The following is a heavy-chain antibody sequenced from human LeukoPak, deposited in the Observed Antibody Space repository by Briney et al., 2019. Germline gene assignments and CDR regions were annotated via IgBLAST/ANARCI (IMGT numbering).Heavy chain of an antibody. CDR2: ISAYNGNT. J-gene: IGHJ6*03. CDR3: ARGEGAEGGYDSSPNYYYYYMDV. Sequence: ASVKVSCKASGYTFTSYGISWVRQAPGQGLEWMGWISAYNGNTNYAQKLQGRVTVTTDTSTSTAYMELRSLRSDDTAVYYCARGEGAEGGYDSSPNYYYYYMDVWGKGTTVTVSS. CDR1: GYTFTSYG. D-gene: IGHD5-12*01. V-gene: IGHV1-18*01.